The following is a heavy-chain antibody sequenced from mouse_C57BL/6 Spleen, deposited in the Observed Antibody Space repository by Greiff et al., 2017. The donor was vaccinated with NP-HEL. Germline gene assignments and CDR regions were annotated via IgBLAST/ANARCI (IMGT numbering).Heavy chain of an antibody. CDR3: ARAGTGY. CDR1: GYAFSSSW. Sequence: QVQLQQSGPELVKPGASVKISCKASGYAFSSSWMNWVKQRPGKGLEWSGRIYPGDGDTNYNGKFKGKATLTADKSSSTAYMQLSSLTSEDSAVYFCARAGTGYWGQGTTLTVSS. J-gene: IGHJ2*01. CDR2: IYPGDGDT. V-gene: IGHV1-82*01. D-gene: IGHD4-1*01.